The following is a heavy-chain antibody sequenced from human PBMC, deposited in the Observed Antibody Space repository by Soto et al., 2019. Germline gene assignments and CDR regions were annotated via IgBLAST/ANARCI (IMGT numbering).Heavy chain of an antibody. D-gene: IGHD6-19*01. V-gene: IGHV3-33*01. CDR2: IWYDGSNK. J-gene: IGHJ6*02. CDR3: GRGGQWLVLYYYYGMDV. CDR1: GFTFSNYG. Sequence: QVQLVESGGGVVQPGRSLRLSCAASGFTFSNYGMHWVRQAPGKGLEWVAIIWYDGSNKYYADSVKGRFTISRDNSKNTVYLQMNSLRAEDTAVYYCGRGGQWLVLYYYYGMDVWGQGTTVTVSS.